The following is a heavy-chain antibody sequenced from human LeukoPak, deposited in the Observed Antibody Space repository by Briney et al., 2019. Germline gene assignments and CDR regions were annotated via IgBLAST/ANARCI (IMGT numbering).Heavy chain of an antibody. V-gene: IGHV4-4*02. CDR2: FYHSGST. J-gene: IGHJ3*02. CDR3: ARTPVYADSPLDAFDI. Sequence: PSGTLSLTCADSGGSISSSNWWSWVRQPPGKGLEWIGEFYHSGSTNYNPSLKSRVTISVDKYKNHFPLKLSSVTAADTAVYYCARTPVYADSPLDAFDIWGQETMVTVSS. D-gene: IGHD4-17*01. CDR1: GGSISSSNW.